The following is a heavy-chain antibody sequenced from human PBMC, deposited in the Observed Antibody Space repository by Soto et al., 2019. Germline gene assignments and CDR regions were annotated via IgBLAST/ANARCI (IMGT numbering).Heavy chain of an antibody. D-gene: IGHD6-13*01. V-gene: IGHV3-33*01. CDR2: IWYDGSNK. CDR3: ARDRGAAGPNWVYYYYYGMDV. J-gene: IGHJ6*02. CDR1: GFTFSSYG. Sequence: GGSLRLSCAASGFTFSSYGMHWVRQAPGKGLEWVAVIWYDGSNKYYADSVKGRFTISRDNSKNTLYLQMNSLRAEDTAVYYCARDRGAAGPNWVYYYYYGMDVWGQGTTVTVSS.